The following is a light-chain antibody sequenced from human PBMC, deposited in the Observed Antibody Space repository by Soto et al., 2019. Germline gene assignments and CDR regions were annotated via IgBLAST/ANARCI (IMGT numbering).Light chain of an antibody. V-gene: IGKV3-20*01. Sequence: EIVLTQSPGTLSLSPGERATLSCRASQSVDSTYLAWYQQKPDQSPRLLIYATSTRAAGIPDRFSGSGSGTDFTLTISRLEPEDFAVYYCQQYRTFGQGTKVDIK. CDR3: QQYRT. J-gene: IGKJ1*01. CDR1: QSVDSTY. CDR2: ATS.